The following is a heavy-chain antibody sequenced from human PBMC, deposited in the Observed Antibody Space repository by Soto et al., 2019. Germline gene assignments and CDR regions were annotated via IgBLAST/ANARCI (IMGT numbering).Heavy chain of an antibody. J-gene: IGHJ6*02. V-gene: IGHV6-1*01. CDR3: ARDWGYCSGGSCSRRKYYYYGMDV. D-gene: IGHD2-15*01. CDR1: GDSVSSNSAA. CDR2: TYYRSKWYN. Sequence: SQTLSLTCAISGDSVSSNSAAWNWIRQSPSRGLEWLGRTYYRSKWYNDYAVSVKSRITINPDTSKNQFSLQLNSVTPEDTAVYYCARDWGYCSGGSCSRRKYYYYGMDVWGQGTTVTVS.